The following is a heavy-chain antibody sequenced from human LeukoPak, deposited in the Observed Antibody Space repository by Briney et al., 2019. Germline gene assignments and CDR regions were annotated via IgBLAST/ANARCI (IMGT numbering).Heavy chain of an antibody. V-gene: IGHV1-69*01. D-gene: IGHD6-13*01. J-gene: IGHJ4*02. CDR3: ARDPAPGIAAAGPEYTFDY. CDR1: GGTFSSYA. CDR2: IIPIFGTA. Sequence: GSSVTVSCKASGGTFSSYAISWVRQAPGQGLEWMGGIIPIFGTANYAQKFQGRVTITADESTSTAYMELSSLRSEDTAVYYCARDPAPGIAAAGPEYTFDYWGQGTLVTVSS.